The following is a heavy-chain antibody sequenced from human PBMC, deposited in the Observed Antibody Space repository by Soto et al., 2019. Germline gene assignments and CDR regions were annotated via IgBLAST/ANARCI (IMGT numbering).Heavy chain of an antibody. CDR3: ASGGTIIGVVSSFED. V-gene: IGHV4-4*02. D-gene: IGHD3-3*01. Sequence: SSETLSLTCAVSGGSFTSNNWWTWVRRPPGQGLEWIGEIYRTGSTNYNPSLKSRVTISLDKSENQFSLKVTSLTAADTAVYYCASGGTIIGVVSSFEDWGQRSMVTVSS. CDR2: IYRTGST. CDR1: GGSFTSNNW. J-gene: IGHJ4*02.